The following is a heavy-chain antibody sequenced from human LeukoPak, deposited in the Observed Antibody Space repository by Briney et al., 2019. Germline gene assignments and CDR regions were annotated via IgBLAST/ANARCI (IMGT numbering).Heavy chain of an antibody. CDR2: IYTSGST. J-gene: IGHJ5*02. Sequence: SETLSLTCTVSGGSISSYYWSWIRQPAGKGLEWIGRIYTSGSTNYNPSLKSQVTMSVDTSKNQFSLKLSSVTAADTAVYYCARDYCSSTSCYFPGNWFDPWGQGTLVTVSS. D-gene: IGHD2-2*01. CDR3: ARDYCSSTSCYFPGNWFDP. CDR1: GGSISSYY. V-gene: IGHV4-4*07.